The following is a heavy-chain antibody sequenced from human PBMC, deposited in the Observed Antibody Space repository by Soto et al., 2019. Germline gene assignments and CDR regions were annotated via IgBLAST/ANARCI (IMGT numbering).Heavy chain of an antibody. J-gene: IGHJ5*02. V-gene: IGHV5-10-1*01. CDR2: IDPRDSYV. Sequence: PGESLKISCTGFGYTFTTFLISWVRQMPVKGLEWMGRIDPRDSYVNYSPSFQGHVTISVDKSISTAYLRWGIAKASDTDMYYCARVYCTTSTCDTWFDPAGQGTLVTVSS. CDR1: GYTFTTFL. D-gene: IGHD2-2*01. CDR3: ARVYCTTSTCDTWFDP.